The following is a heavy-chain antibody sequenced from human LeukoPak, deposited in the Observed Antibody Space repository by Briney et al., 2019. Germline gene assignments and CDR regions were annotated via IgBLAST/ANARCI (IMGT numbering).Heavy chain of an antibody. CDR3: ARDLHGVLGDY. CDR2: IYGSGSS. CDR1: GGSFSGYY. Sequence: SETLSLTCAVYGGSFSGYYWSWIRQPPGKGLEWIGRIYGSGSSKYNPSLKSRVTMSVDTSKNQFSLKLSSVTAADTAVYYCARDLHGVLGDYWGQGTLVTVSS. V-gene: IGHV4-34*11. J-gene: IGHJ4*02. D-gene: IGHD3-16*01.